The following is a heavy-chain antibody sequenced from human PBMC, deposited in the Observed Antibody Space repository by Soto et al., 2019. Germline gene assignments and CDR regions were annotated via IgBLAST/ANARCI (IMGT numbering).Heavy chain of an antibody. CDR2: IYYSGST. V-gene: IGHV4-59*01. Sequence: PSETLSLTCTVSVGSISSYYWSWIRQPPGKGLEWIGYIYYSGSTNYNPSLKSRVTISVDTSKNQFSLKLSSVTAADTAVYYCARGGSFWSGRMDVWGQGTTVTVSS. D-gene: IGHD3-3*01. CDR3: ARGGSFWSGRMDV. CDR1: VGSISSYY. J-gene: IGHJ6*02.